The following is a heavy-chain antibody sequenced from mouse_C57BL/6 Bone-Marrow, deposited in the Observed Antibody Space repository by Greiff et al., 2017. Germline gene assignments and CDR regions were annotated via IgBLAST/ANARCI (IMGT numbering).Heavy chain of an antibody. J-gene: IGHJ3*01. CDR2: ISSGSSTI. CDR1: GFTFSDYG. V-gene: IGHV5-17*01. CDR3: AIPAWFGY. Sequence: EVQLVESGGGLVKPGGSLKLSCAASGFTFSDYGMHWVRQAPEKGLEWVAYISSGSSTIYYADTVKGRYTISRDNAENTLFLQMTSLRSEDTAMYYCAIPAWFGYWGQGTLVTVSA.